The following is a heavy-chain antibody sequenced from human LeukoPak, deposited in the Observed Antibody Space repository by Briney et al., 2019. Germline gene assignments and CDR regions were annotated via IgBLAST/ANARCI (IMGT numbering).Heavy chain of an antibody. V-gene: IGHV4-39*07. CDR1: GGSISSSSYH. J-gene: IGHJ6*03. CDR3: ARRGSYSGYYYYYMDV. CDR2: IYYSGST. D-gene: IGHD1-26*01. Sequence: SETLSLTCTVSGGSISSSSYHWGWIRQPPGKGLEWIGSIYYSGSTYYNPSLKSRVTISVDTSKNQFSLKLSSVTAADTAVYYCARRGSYSGYYYYYMDVWGKGTTVTVSS.